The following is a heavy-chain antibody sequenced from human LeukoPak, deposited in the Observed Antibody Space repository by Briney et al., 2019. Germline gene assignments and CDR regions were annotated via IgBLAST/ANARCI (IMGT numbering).Heavy chain of an antibody. J-gene: IGHJ4*02. V-gene: IGHV3-23*01. Sequence: GGSLRLSCAASGFTFSSYAMSWVRQAAGKGLEWVLAISGSGGSTYYADSVKGRFTISRDNSKNMIYLEMSSLKAEDTAVYYCAKERNLEIAVAGTIFDYWGQGTLVTVSS. CDR3: AKERNLEIAVAGTIFDY. CDR1: GFTFSSYA. CDR2: ISGSGGST. D-gene: IGHD6-19*01.